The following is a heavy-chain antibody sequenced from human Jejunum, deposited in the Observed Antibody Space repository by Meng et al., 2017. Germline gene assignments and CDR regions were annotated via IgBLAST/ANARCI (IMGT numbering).Heavy chain of an antibody. CDR1: GFTFSSYT. CDR2: ISGSGGST. CDR3: AKGRYNFDY. Sequence: GESLKISCAASGFTFSSYTMSWLRQAPGKGLEWVSAISGSGGSTYYADSVKGRFTPSRDNSKNTLYLQMNSLRVEDTAVYYCAKGRYNFDYWGQGTLVTVSS. D-gene: IGHD5-24*01. J-gene: IGHJ4*02. V-gene: IGHV3-23*01.